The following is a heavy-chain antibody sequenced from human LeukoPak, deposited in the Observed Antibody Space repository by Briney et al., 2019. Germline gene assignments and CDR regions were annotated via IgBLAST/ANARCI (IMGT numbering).Heavy chain of an antibody. CDR1: GFTFSSYS. V-gene: IGHV3-21*01. CDR2: ISTSSGYI. Sequence: GGSLRLSCAASGFTFSSYSMNWVRQAPGKGLEWVSSISTSSGYIYYADSVQGRFTISRDNAKNSLYLQMNSLRAEDTAVHYCARAFGYYYGSGTYYRYFDYWGQGTLVTVSS. CDR3: ARAFGYYYGSGTYYRYFDY. D-gene: IGHD3-10*01. J-gene: IGHJ4*02.